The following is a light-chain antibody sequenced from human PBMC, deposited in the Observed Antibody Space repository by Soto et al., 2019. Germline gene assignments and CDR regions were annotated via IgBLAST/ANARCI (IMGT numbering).Light chain of an antibody. CDR3: QHRTNWPPT. Sequence: EIVLTKSPATLSLSPGERDTLSCRASQSVRNDLVWYRQKPGQAPRVLIYSASNRATGIPATFSGSGSGTDFTLTISSLEPEDFAVYYGQHRTNWPPTFGGGTKVEMK. J-gene: IGKJ4*01. CDR2: SAS. CDR1: QSVRND. V-gene: IGKV3-11*01.